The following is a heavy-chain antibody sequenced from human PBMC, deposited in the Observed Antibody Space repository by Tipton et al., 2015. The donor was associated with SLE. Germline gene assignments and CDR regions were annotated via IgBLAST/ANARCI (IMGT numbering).Heavy chain of an antibody. Sequence: SLRLSCTASGFTFRYYNMNWVRQAPGEGLEWVSSISSTGIYIYNADSLKGRFTISRDNAKNSLYLQMRSLRVEDTGIYYCARAPTISVAGTTDPFGMDVWGPGTRVTVSS. CDR3: ARAPTISVAGTTDPFGMDV. D-gene: IGHD6-19*01. CDR2: ISSTGIYI. J-gene: IGHJ6*02. V-gene: IGHV3-21*01. CDR1: GFTFRYYN.